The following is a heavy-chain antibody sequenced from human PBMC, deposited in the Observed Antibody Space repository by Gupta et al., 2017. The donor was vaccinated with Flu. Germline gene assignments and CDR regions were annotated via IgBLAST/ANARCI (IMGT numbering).Heavy chain of an antibody. CDR1: GFTFGDHA. CDR2: IRGKTYGGTT. D-gene: IGHD3-3*01. V-gene: IGHV3-49*03. Sequence: EVQLVESGGGLVQPGRSLRLSCAASGFTFGDHAISWFRQAPGKGLEWVAFIRGKTYGGTTEYAASVRGRFTISRDDSKSIAYLQMNSLKTEDTGVYYCTGYPFWSAYPRFDSWGQGTLVTVSS. CDR3: TGYPFWSAYPRFDS. J-gene: IGHJ4*02.